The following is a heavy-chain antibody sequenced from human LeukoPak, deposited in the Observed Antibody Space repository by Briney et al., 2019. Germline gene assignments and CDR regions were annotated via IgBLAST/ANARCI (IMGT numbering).Heavy chain of an antibody. CDR1: GFTFSSYD. CDR2: IGTAGDT. Sequence: GGSLRLSCAASGFTFSSYDMHWVRQATGKGLEWVSAIGTAGDTYYPGSVKGRFTISRENAKNSLYLQMNSLRAGDTAVYFCERDGGRTLQRHFFFDYWGQGTLITVSS. J-gene: IGHJ4*02. CDR3: ERDGGRTLQRHFFFDY. D-gene: IGHD2-15*01. V-gene: IGHV3-13*01.